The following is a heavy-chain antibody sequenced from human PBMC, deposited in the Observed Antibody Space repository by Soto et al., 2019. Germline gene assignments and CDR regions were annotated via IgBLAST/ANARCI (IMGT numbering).Heavy chain of an antibody. V-gene: IGHV4-61*05. J-gene: IGHJ4*02. D-gene: IGHD2-15*01. Sequence: PSGTLSLTCFVSGGSISRDDYYWGWIRQPPEKGLEWIGYIYYSGSTNYNPSLKSRVTISVDTSKNQFSLKLSSVTAADTAVYYCARQHCSGGSCHLDYWGQGTLVTVSS. CDR1: GGSISRDDYY. CDR3: ARQHCSGGSCHLDY. CDR2: IYYSGST.